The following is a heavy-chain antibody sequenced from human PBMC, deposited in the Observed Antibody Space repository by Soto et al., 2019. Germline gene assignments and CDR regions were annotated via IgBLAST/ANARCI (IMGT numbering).Heavy chain of an antibody. CDR2: IKSKTDGGTT. V-gene: IGHV3-15*01. Sequence: GGSLRLSCAASGFTISNAWMSWERQAPEKGLEWVGRIKSKTDGGTTDYAAPVKGRFTISRDDSKNTLYLQMNSLKTEDTAVYYWTTAWGVGEYSSCVDAVDICGRGTMDTLSS. CDR1: GFTISNAW. D-gene: IGHD6-6*01. J-gene: IGHJ3*02. CDR3: TTAWGVGEYSSCVDAVDI.